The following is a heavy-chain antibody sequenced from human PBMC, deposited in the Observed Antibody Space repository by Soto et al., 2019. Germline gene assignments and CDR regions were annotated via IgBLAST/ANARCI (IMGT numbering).Heavy chain of an antibody. Sequence: TLSLTCTVSGGSISSGGYYWSWIRQHPGKGLEWIGYIYYSGTTYYNPSLKSRVTISVDTSKNQFSLKLSSVSAADTALYYCARCSLVVVPAPGFDPWGRGTLVTVS. J-gene: IGHJ5*02. CDR2: IYYSGTT. D-gene: IGHD2-2*01. CDR1: GGSISSGGYY. V-gene: IGHV4-31*03. CDR3: ARCSLVVVPAPGFDP.